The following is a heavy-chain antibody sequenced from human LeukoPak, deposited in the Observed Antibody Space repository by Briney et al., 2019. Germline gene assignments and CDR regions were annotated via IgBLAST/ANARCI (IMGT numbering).Heavy chain of an antibody. J-gene: IGHJ4*02. CDR1: GFTFNNHA. Sequence: PGGSLRLSCAASGFTFNNHAMHWVHQAPGKGLEWVAVISYTGSDKYYADSVKGRFTISRDNSKNTLYLQMNSLRAEDTAVYYCAREADYFDYWGQGTLVTVSS. CDR2: ISYTGSDK. CDR3: AREADYFDY. V-gene: IGHV3-30-3*01.